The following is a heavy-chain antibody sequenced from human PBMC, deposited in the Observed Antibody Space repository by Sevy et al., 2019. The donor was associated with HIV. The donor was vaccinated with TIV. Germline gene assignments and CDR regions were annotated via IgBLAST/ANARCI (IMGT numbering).Heavy chain of an antibody. J-gene: IGHJ6*02. CDR3: AKDFTGFYGMDV. V-gene: IGHV3-30*18. D-gene: IGHD3-9*01. CDR1: GLSVTNNG. CDR2: LSYDGINK. Sequence: GGSLRLSCEVSGLSVTNNGMHWVRRAPGKGLEWVAVLSYDGINKDYGDSVKGRFIISRDRSKNTLYLQMNILRIEDTAVYYCAKDFTGFYGMDVWGQGTTVTVSS.